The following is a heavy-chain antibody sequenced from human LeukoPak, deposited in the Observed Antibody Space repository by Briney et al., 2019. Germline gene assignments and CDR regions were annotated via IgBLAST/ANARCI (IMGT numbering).Heavy chain of an antibody. J-gene: IGHJ4*02. V-gene: IGHV4-59*01. D-gene: IGHD3-22*01. Sequence: SETLSLTCTVSGGSISSYYWSWIRQPPGKGLEWIGYIYYSGSTNYNPSLKSRVTISVDTSKNQLSLKLSSVTAADTAVYYCAYGGIYDSSGYSSWGQGTLVTVSS. CDR2: IYYSGST. CDR1: GGSISSYY. CDR3: AYGGIYDSSGYSS.